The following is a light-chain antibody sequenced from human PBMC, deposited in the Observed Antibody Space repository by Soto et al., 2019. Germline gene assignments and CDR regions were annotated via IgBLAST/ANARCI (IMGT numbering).Light chain of an antibody. CDR1: QSVRSNF. Sequence: EIVLTQSPGTLSLSPGDTATLSCRASQSVRSNFLAWYQHKPGQAPRLLIHDAYSRATGNPDRFSGSGSDRDFTLTISRLEPEDFAVYYCQQYAGSPRTFGQGTKLEIK. V-gene: IGKV3-20*01. CDR2: DAY. J-gene: IGKJ2*01. CDR3: QQYAGSPRT.